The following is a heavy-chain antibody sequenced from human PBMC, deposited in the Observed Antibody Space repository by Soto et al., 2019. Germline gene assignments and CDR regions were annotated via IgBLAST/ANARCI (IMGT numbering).Heavy chain of an antibody. J-gene: IGHJ4*02. V-gene: IGHV1-69*12. D-gene: IGHD1-26*01. CDR3: GRTKGWEPTC. Sequence: QVQLVQSGAEVKKPGSSVKVSCKASGGTFSSYAISWVRQAPGQGLEWMGGIIPLFGTANYAQKFQGRVTNTADEATSTAYMELGSRRSDATAVYYWGRTKGWEPTCWGQGTLVTVSS. CDR2: IIPLFGTA. CDR1: GGTFSSYA.